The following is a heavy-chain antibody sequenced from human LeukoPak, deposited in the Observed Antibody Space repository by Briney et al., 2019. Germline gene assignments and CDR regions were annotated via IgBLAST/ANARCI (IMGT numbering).Heavy chain of an antibody. V-gene: IGHV1-2*02. Sequence: ASVKVSCKVFGYIFTDYYLHWARQAPGQGPEWMGWINPKSGDTSYAQKFQGRINMTRDTPIKTAYMELTSLRSDDTALYYCAREMPKWLLSTIHFDYWGRGSLVTVSS. J-gene: IGHJ4*02. CDR1: GYIFTDYY. CDR2: INPKSGDT. CDR3: AREMPKWLLSTIHFDY. D-gene: IGHD3-3*01.